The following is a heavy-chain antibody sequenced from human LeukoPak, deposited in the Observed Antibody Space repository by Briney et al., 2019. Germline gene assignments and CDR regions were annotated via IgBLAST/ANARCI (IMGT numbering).Heavy chain of an antibody. J-gene: IGHJ4*02. Sequence: ASVKVSCKASGYTFTGYYMHWVRQAPGQGLEWMGWINPNSGGTNYAQKFQGRVTMTRDTSISTAYMELSRLRSDDTAVYYCARASKIRFLEWLLEGQFDYWGQGTLVTVSS. V-gene: IGHV1-2*02. CDR2: INPNSGGT. D-gene: IGHD3-3*01. CDR1: GYTFTGYY. CDR3: ARASKIRFLEWLLEGQFDY.